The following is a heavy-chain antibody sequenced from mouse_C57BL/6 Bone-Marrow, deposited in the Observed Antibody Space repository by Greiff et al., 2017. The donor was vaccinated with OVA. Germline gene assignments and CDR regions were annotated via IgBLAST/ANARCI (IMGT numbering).Heavy chain of an antibody. J-gene: IGHJ4*01. Sequence: EVKLVESGGGLVKPGGSLKLSCAASGFTFSSYAMSWVRQTPEKRLEWVATISDGGSYTYYPDNVKGRFTISRDNAKNNLYLQMSHLRSEDTAMYYCARETTVVARGYYAMTTGVKEPQSPSPQ. CDR1: GFTFSSYA. CDR2: ISDGGSYT. CDR3: ARETTVVARGYYAMTT. D-gene: IGHD1-1*01. V-gene: IGHV5-4*03.